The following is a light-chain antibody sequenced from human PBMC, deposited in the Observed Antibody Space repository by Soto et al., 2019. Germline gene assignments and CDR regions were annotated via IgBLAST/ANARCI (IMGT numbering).Light chain of an antibody. CDR3: QQFNNWPWT. J-gene: IGKJ1*01. CDR2: GAS. Sequence: EIVMTQSPATLSLSXXXXXXLSXXASQSVSSNLAWYQQKPGQAPRLLISGASTRATGIPPRFSGSGSGTDFTLTISSLQSEDFAVYYCQQFNNWPWTFGQGTKVDIK. V-gene: IGKV3-15*01. CDR1: QSVSSN.